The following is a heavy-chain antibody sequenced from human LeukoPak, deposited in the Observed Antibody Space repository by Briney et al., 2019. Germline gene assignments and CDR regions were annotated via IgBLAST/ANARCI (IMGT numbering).Heavy chain of an antibody. CDR3: ARRDGYNGCIDY. V-gene: IGHV4-30-4*08. D-gene: IGHD5-24*01. CDR2: IYYSGST. J-gene: IGHJ4*02. Sequence: SQTLSLTCTVSGGSISSGDYYWSWIRQPPGKGLEWIGYIYYSGSTYYNPSLKSRVTISVDTSKNQFSLKLSSVTAADTAVYYCARRDGYNGCIDYWGQGTLVTVSS. CDR1: GGSISSGDYY.